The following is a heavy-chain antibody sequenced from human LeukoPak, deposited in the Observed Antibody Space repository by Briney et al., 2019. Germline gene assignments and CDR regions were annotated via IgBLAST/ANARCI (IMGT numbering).Heavy chain of an antibody. CDR3: ARDPIGGRPDYLDY. D-gene: IGHD3-10*01. CDR1: EFYFGTYT. Sequence: GGSLRLSCTASEFYFGTYTMHWVRQAPGKGLEWVAVISSDGSITIYPDSVRGRFTISRDNFKNTLYLQMNSLRGEDTALYFCARDPIGGRPDYLDYWGQGTLVTVSS. V-gene: IGHV3-30*04. J-gene: IGHJ4*02. CDR2: ISSDGSIT.